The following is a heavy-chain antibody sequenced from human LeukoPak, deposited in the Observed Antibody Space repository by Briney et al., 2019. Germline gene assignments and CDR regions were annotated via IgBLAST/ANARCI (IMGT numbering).Heavy chain of an antibody. J-gene: IGHJ4*02. D-gene: IGHD3-10*01. CDR2: ISSSSSTI. CDR3: ARELHYHYYEY. Sequence: GGSLRLSSAASGFTFSNYNTNWGRQAPEKGLEWVSYISSSSSTIYYADSVKGRFTISRDNAKNSLYLQMNSLRGGDTAVSYCARELHYHYYEYWGQGTLVTVSS. V-gene: IGHV3-48*01. CDR1: GFTFSNYN.